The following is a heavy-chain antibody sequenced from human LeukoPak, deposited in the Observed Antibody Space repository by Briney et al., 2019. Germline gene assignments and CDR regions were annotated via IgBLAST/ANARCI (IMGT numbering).Heavy chain of an antibody. CDR2: ISYDGSNK. V-gene: IGHV3-30*04. Sequence: PGRSLRLSCTASGFTFSTYGMHWVRQAPGKGLEWVAVISYDGSNKYYADSVRGRFTISRDNSKNTLFLQMNSLGAEDTAVFYCARGRYYLDNWGQGTLVTVSS. D-gene: IGHD3-10*01. CDR1: GFTFSTYG. CDR3: ARGRYYLDN. J-gene: IGHJ4*02.